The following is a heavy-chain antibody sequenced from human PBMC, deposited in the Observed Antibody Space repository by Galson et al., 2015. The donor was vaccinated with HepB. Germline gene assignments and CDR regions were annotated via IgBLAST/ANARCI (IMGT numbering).Heavy chain of an antibody. V-gene: IGHV3-21*06. CDR1: GFAFSDYA. D-gene: IGHD1-1*01. CDR2: ISGSSTYM. CDR3: ARGPSQLWSYFDY. Sequence: SLRLSCAASGFAFSDYAMNWVRQAPGKGLEWVSSISGSSTYMLYADSVKGRFTISRDNAKNSLYLQMNSLGAEVTAVYFCARGPSQLWSYFDYWGQGTLVTVSP. J-gene: IGHJ4*02.